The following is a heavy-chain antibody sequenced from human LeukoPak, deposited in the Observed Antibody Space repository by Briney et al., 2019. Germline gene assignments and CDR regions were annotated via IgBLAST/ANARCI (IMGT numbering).Heavy chain of an antibody. CDR2: ISWNSGSI. D-gene: IGHD4-23*01. V-gene: IGHV3-9*03. CDR3: AAGSGGLDAFDI. CDR1: GFTFDDYA. Sequence: GRSLRLSCAASGFTFDDYAMHWVRQAPGKGLEWVSGISWNSGSIGYADSVKGRFTISRDNAKNSLYLQMNSLRAEDMALYYCAAGSGGLDAFDIWGQGTMVTVSS. J-gene: IGHJ3*02.